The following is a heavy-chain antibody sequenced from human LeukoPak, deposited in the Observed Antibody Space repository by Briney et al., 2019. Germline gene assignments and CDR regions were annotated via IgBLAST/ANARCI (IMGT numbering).Heavy chain of an antibody. CDR2: LSGSGGST. CDR1: GFTFSSYA. J-gene: IGHJ4*02. V-gene: IGHV3-23*01. D-gene: IGHD6-19*01. CDR3: ARGGLGSAFDN. Sequence: GGSLRLSCAAPGFTFSSYALSWVRQAPGKGLECVSALSGSGGSTYSADSLKGRFTISRDNSKKTLYLQINSLRADDTAVFYCARGGLGSAFDNWGQGTLVTVSS.